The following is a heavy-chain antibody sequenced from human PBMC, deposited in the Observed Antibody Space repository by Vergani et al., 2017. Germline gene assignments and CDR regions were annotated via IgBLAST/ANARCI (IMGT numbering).Heavy chain of an antibody. Sequence: QVQLQESGPGLVKPSETLSLTCTVSGCSVSSGSYYWSWIRQPPGKGLEWIGNIHYSGSTNYNPSLKSRVTISGDTSKNQFSLKLSSVTGADTAVYYWARAPYCSSTSCYSSAYAFDIWGQGTMVTVSS. CDR1: GCSVSSGSYY. D-gene: IGHD2-2*01. CDR2: IHYSGST. J-gene: IGHJ3*02. CDR3: ARAPYCSSTSCYSSAYAFDI. V-gene: IGHV4-61*01.